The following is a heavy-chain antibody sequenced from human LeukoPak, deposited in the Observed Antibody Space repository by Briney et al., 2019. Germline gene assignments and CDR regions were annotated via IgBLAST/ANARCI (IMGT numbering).Heavy chain of an antibody. CDR2: ISGSGGST. J-gene: IGHJ3*02. CDR3: AKDARIDYDFWSGYYRDAFDI. CDR1: GFTFSSYA. Sequence: SGGSLRLSCAASGFTFSSYAMSWVRQAPGKGLEWVSAISGSGGSTYYADSVKGRFTISRDNSKNTLYLQMNSLRAEDTAVYYCAKDARIDYDFWSGYYRDAFDIWGQGTMVTVSS. V-gene: IGHV3-23*01. D-gene: IGHD3-3*01.